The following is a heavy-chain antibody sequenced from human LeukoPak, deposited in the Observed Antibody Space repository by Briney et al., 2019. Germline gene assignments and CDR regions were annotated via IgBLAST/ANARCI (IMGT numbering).Heavy chain of an antibody. CDR2: IWYDGSNK. CDR1: GFTFSSYG. D-gene: IGHD3-22*01. J-gene: IGHJ4*02. Sequence: PGGSLRLFCGASGFTFSSYGMHWVRPAPGKGLAWVAVIWYDGSNKYYADSVKGRFTISRDNSKNTLYLQMNSLSAEDTAVYFCARDHSGYYGYFDYWGQGTLVTVSS. CDR3: ARDHSGYYGYFDY. V-gene: IGHV3-33*01.